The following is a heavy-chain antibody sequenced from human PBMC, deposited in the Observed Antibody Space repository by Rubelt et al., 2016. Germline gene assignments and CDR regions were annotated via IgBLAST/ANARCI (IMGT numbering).Heavy chain of an antibody. J-gene: IGHJ4*02. CDR2: IIPVFGTA. V-gene: IGHV1-69*01. Sequence: QVQLVQSGAEVKKPGSSVKVSCKASGGTFSSYAISWVRQAPGQGLEWMGGIIPVFGTANYAQKFERRITMTADESTSTADMELSSLRSEDTAVYYCATTIAIRPYYFDYWGQGTLVTVSS. CDR3: ATTIAIRPYYFDY. D-gene: IGHD6-6*01. CDR1: GGTFSSYA.